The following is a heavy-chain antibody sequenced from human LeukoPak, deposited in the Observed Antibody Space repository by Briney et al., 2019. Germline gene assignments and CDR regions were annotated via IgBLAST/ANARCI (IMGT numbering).Heavy chain of an antibody. D-gene: IGHD6-13*01. Sequence: PSETLSLTCSVSGYSISSGYYWGWIRQPPGKGLEWIGSIYQSGSTYYNPSLKSRVTISVDTSKNQFSLKLRSVTAADTAVYYCARDSFNSSSWFLSPWGQGTLVTVSS. CDR2: IYQSGST. J-gene: IGHJ5*02. V-gene: IGHV4-38-2*02. CDR3: ARDSFNSSSWFLSP. CDR1: GYSISSGYY.